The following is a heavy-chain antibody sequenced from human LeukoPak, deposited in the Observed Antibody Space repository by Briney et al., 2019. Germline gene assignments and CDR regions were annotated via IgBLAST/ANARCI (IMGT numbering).Heavy chain of an antibody. V-gene: IGHV3-23*01. Sequence: GGSLRLSCAASGFTFSSYSMNWVRQAPGKGLEWVSAISGSGDLTYYADSVKGRFTISRDNSKSTLYLQMNNLGAEDTAVYYCAKGRTGYYGSGSPFDPWGQGTLVTVSS. J-gene: IGHJ5*02. D-gene: IGHD3-10*01. CDR2: ISGSGDLT. CDR1: GFTFSSYS. CDR3: AKGRTGYYGSGSPFDP.